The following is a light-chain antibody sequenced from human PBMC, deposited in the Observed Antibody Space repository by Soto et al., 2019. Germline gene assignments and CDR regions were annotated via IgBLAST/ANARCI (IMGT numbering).Light chain of an antibody. CDR2: GAS. J-gene: IGKJ4*01. Sequence: EFVFTQSPCTLSLSPGERATLSSRASQSVSSSYLAWYQQKPGQAPRLLIYGASTRATGIPDRFSGSGSGTDFTLTINSLQSEDFAVYYCQQFNKWPLTFGGGTKVDI. CDR3: QQFNKWPLT. V-gene: IGKV3-15*01. CDR1: QSVSSSY.